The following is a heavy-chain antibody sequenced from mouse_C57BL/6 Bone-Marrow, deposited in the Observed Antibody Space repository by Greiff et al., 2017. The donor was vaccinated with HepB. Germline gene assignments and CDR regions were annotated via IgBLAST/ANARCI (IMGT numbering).Heavy chain of an antibody. J-gene: IGHJ3*01. Sequence: EVQGVESGGGLVKPGGSLKLSCAASGFTFSDYGMPWVRQAPEKGLEWVAYISSGSSTIYYADTVKGRFTISRDNAKNTLFLQMTSLRSEDTAMYYCARDYYGSSSWFAYWGQGTLVTVSA. D-gene: IGHD1-1*01. CDR3: ARDYYGSSSWFAY. V-gene: IGHV5-17*01. CDR1: GFTFSDYG. CDR2: ISSGSSTI.